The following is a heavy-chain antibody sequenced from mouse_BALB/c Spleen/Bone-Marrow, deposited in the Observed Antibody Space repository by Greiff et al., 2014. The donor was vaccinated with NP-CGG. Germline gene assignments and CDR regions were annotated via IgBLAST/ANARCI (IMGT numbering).Heavy chain of an antibody. V-gene: IGHV7-3*02. CDR3: AREYGYFDV. J-gene: IGHJ1*01. CDR1: GFTFTDYY. Sequence: EVNLVESGGGLVQPGGSLRLSCATSGFTFTDYYMSWVRQPPGKALEWLGFIRNKASGYTTDYSASVKGRFTISRDNSQSILYLQMNTLRAEDSATYYCAREYGYFDVWGAWTTVTVSS. CDR2: IRNKASGYTT. D-gene: IGHD1-1*02.